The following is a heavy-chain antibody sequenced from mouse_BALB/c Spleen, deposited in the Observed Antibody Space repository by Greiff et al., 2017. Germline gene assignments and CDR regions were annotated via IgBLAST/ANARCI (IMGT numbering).Heavy chain of an antibody. D-gene: IGHD4-1*01. CDR2: ISYSGST. Sequence: EVKLVESGPGLVKPSQSLSLTCTVTGYSITSDYAWNWIRQFPGNKLEWMGYISYSGSTSYNPSLKSRISITRDTSKNQFFLQLNSVTTEDTATYYCARSLLTFYAMDYWGQGTSVTVSS. J-gene: IGHJ4*01. CDR1: GYSITSDYA. CDR3: ARSLLTFYAMDY. V-gene: IGHV3-2*02.